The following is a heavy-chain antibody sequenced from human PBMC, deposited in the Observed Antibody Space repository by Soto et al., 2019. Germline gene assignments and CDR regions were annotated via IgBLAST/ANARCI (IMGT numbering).Heavy chain of an antibody. CDR2: SYCSGSP. D-gene: IGHD1-1*01. V-gene: IGHV4-31*03. J-gene: IGHJ3*01. Sequence: SETLSLTCTVSGGSISSGGYYWSWIRQHPGKGLEWIGYSYCSGSPSNTPILKIGVIILVDTFKNRFSLKLSSVTAADTAGIYCLRRPNGVKLTLGGQGTRVTV. CDR3: LRRPNGVKLTL. CDR1: GGSISSGGYY.